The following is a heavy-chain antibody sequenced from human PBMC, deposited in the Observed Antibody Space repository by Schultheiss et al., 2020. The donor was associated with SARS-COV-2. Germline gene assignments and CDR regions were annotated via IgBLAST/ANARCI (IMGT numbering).Heavy chain of an antibody. V-gene: IGHV4-59*08. CDR1: GGSISGYY. Sequence: SETLSLTCTVSGGSISGYYWSWIRQPPGKGLEWIGYIYYSGSTNYNPSLKSRVTISVDTSKNQFSLKLSSVTAADTAVYYCARLKAARPRGFDIWGQGTMVTVSS. CDR2: IYYSGST. CDR3: ARLKAARPRGFDI. J-gene: IGHJ3*02. D-gene: IGHD6-6*01.